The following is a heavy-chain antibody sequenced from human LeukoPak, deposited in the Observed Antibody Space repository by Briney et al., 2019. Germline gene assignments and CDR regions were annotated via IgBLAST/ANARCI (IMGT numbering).Heavy chain of an antibody. Sequence: SETLSLTCTVSGXSISSYYGSWIRQPPGKGLEWIGYIYYSGSTNYNPSLKSRVTISVDTSKNQFSLKLSSVTAADTAVYYCVSGYKGSFDYWGQGTLVTVSS. V-gene: IGHV4-59*01. CDR1: GXSISSYY. CDR2: IYYSGST. J-gene: IGHJ4*02. D-gene: IGHD3-22*01. CDR3: VSGYKGSFDY.